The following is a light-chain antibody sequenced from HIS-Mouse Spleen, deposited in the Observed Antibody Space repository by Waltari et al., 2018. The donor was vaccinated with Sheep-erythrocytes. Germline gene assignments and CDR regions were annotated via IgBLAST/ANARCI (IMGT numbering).Light chain of an antibody. CDR2: QDS. J-gene: IGLJ3*02. Sequence: SYELTQPPSVSVSPGQTASITCSGDKLGDKYACWYQQKPGQSPVLVIYQDSKRPSGFPERFLGSNSGNTSTLTISGTQAMDEADYYCQAWDSSTAWVFGGGTKLTVL. CDR1: KLGDKY. CDR3: QAWDSSTAWV. V-gene: IGLV3-1*01.